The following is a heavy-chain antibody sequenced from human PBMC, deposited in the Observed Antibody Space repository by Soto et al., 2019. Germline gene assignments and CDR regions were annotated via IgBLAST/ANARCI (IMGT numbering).Heavy chain of an antibody. CDR2: ISGTGGST. J-gene: IGHJ6*02. CDR1: GFTFTSYA. CDR3: ARVGLATIWGYYYYGMDV. Sequence: EVQLLESGGGLVQPGGSLRLSCAASGFTFTSYAMSWVRQAPGKGLEWVSGISGTGGSTYYADSVKGRFTISRDNSKNTLYLQMNSLRAEDTAVYYCARVGLATIWGYYYYGMDVWGQGTTVTVSS. D-gene: IGHD5-12*01. V-gene: IGHV3-23*01.